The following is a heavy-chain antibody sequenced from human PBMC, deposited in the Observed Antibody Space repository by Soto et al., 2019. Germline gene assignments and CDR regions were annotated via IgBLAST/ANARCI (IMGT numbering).Heavy chain of an antibody. V-gene: IGHV1-69*13. Sequence: GASVKVSCKASGGTFSSYAISWVRQAPGQGLEWMGGIIPIFGTANYAQKFQGRVTITADESTSTAYMELSSLRSEDTAVYYCAREGSAGSYYIYYYYGMDVWGQGTTVTVSS. D-gene: IGHD3-10*01. CDR3: AREGSAGSYYIYYYYGMDV. CDR1: GGTFSSYA. J-gene: IGHJ6*02. CDR2: IIPIFGTA.